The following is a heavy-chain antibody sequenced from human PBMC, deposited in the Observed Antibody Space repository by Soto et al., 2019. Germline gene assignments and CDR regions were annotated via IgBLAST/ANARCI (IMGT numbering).Heavy chain of an antibody. CDR3: GRGGEQQLELDSRSRGFDY. J-gene: IGHJ4*02. V-gene: IGHV4-34*01. CDR2: INHSGST. CDR1: GGSFSGYY. Sequence: SETLSLTCAVYGGSFSGYYWSWIRQPPGKGLEWIGEINHSGSTNYNPSLKSRVTISVDTSKNQFSLKLSSVTAADTAVYYCGRGGEQQLELDSRSRGFDYWGQGTLVTVSS. D-gene: IGHD6-13*01.